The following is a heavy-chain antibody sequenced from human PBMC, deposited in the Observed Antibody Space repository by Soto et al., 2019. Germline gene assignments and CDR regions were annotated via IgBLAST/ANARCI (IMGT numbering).Heavy chain of an antibody. CDR3: ARRAIYGSGRGYYYYYGMDV. Sequence: SETLSLTCAVSGGSISSGGYPWSWIRQPPGKGLEWIGYIYHSGSTYYNPSLKSRVTISVDRSKNQFSLKLSSVTAADAAVYYCARRAIYGSGRGYYYYYGMDVWGQGTTVTVSS. V-gene: IGHV4-30-2*01. CDR2: IYHSGST. CDR1: GGSISSGGYP. D-gene: IGHD3-10*01. J-gene: IGHJ6*02.